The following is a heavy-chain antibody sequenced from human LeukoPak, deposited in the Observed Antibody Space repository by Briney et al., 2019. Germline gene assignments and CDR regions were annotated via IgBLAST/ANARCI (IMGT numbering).Heavy chain of an antibody. Sequence: GGSLRLSCAASGLSFSEAGLTWIRQAPGGRLEWVGRIKSRSDGGTIDYAALVKGRFTISRDDSKATFYLQMSSIKTEDTAVYYCTTTHNYFNSRAYFTSRDYWGQGTLVTVSS. D-gene: IGHD3-22*01. V-gene: IGHV3-15*01. CDR1: GLSFSEAG. CDR3: TTTHNYFNSRAYFTSRDY. J-gene: IGHJ4*02. CDR2: IKSRSDGGTI.